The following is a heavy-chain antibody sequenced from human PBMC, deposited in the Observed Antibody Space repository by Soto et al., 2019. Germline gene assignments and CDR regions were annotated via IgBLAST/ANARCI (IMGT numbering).Heavy chain of an antibody. Sequence: GGSLRLSCAASGFTFDDYAMHWVRQAPGKGLEWVSGISWNSGSIGYADSVKGRFTISRDNAKNSLYLQMNSLRAEDTALYYCAKLYDILTDVWGKGTTVTVSS. V-gene: IGHV3-9*01. CDR3: AKLYDILTDV. D-gene: IGHD3-9*01. CDR2: ISWNSGSI. CDR1: GFTFDDYA. J-gene: IGHJ6*04.